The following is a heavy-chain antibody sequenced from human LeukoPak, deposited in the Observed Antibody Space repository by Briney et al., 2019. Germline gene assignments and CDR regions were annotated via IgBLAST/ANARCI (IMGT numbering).Heavy chain of an antibody. CDR3: VRDDNTPGGSYKYFYMYV. CDR2: INPKSGGI. J-gene: IGHJ6*03. D-gene: IGHD3-16*01. CDR1: GYTFTGYY. Sequence: ASVKVSCKASGYTFTGYYMHWVRQAPGQGLEWMGWINPKSGGINYAQKFQGRVTMTRDTSTSTAYMELSRLRSDDTAIYYCVRDDNTPGGSYKYFYMYVWGKGTTVTVSS. V-gene: IGHV1-2*02.